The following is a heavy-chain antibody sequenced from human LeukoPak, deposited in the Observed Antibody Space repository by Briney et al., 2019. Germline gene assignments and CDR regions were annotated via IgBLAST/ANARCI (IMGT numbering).Heavy chain of an antibody. J-gene: IGHJ6*03. Sequence: SETLSLTCAVYGGSFSDYYWSWVRQPPGKGLEWIGEVNHSGTTNYNPSLKSRVTISVDTSKNQFSLKLSSVTAADTAVYYCARLSGPVVPTANYYYYMDVWGKGTTVTISS. CDR1: GGSFSDYY. CDR2: VNHSGTT. V-gene: IGHV4-34*01. CDR3: ARLSGPVVPTANYYYYMDV. D-gene: IGHD2-2*01.